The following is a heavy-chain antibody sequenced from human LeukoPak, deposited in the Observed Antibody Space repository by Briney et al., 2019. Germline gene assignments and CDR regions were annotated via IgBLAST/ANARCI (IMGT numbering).Heavy chain of an antibody. CDR1: GGTFSSYT. J-gene: IGHJ5*02. CDR3: ARLAVVVPAATWESGWFDP. V-gene: IGHV1-69*02. Sequence: SVKVSCKASGGTFSSYTISWVRQAPGQGLEWMGRIIPILGIANYAQKFQGRVTIAADKSTSTAYMELSSLRSEDTAVYYCARLAVVVPAATWESGWFDPWGQGTLVTVSS. D-gene: IGHD2-2*01. CDR2: IIPILGIA.